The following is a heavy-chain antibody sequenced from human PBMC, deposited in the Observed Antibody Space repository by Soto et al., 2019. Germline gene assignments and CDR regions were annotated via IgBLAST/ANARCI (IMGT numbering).Heavy chain of an antibody. D-gene: IGHD6-13*01. CDR3: ASLSMQLASDLDY. CDR2: IYYSGST. CDR1: GGSISSGDYY. V-gene: IGHV4-30-4*01. J-gene: IGHJ4*02. Sequence: SETLSLTCTVSGGSISSGDYYWSWIRQPPGKGLEWIGYIYYSGSTYYNPSLKSRVTISVDTSKNQFSLKLSSVTAADTAVYYCASLSMQLASDLDYWGQGTLVTAPQ.